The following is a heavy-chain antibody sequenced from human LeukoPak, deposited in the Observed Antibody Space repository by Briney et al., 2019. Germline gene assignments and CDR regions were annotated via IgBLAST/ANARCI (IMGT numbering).Heavy chain of an antibody. CDR1: GYSISSGYY. J-gene: IGHJ4*02. CDR3: ASRSGSYLS. D-gene: IGHD1-26*01. CDR2: IYHSGST. Sequence: SETLSLTCTVSGYSISSGYYWGWIRQPPGKGLEWIGSIYHSGSTYYNPSLKSRVTISVDTSKNQFSLKLSSVTAADTAVYYCASRSGSYLSWGQGTLVTVSS. V-gene: IGHV4-38-2*02.